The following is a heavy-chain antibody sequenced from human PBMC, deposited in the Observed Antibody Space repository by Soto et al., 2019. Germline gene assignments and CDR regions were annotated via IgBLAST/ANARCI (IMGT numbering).Heavy chain of an antibody. V-gene: IGHV3-33*01. CDR2: IWYDGSNK. J-gene: IGHJ4*02. CDR1: GFTFSSYG. CDR3: ARARIVGATGFDY. D-gene: IGHD1-26*01. Sequence: QVQLVESGGGVVQPGRSLRLSCAASGFTFSSYGMHWVRQAPGKGLEGVAVIWYDGSNKYYADSVKGRFTISRDNSKNTLYLQMNSLRAEDTAVYYCARARIVGATGFDYWGQGTLVTVSS.